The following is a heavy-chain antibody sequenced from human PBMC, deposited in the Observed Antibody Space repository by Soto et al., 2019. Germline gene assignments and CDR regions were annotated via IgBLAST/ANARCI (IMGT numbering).Heavy chain of an antibody. J-gene: IGHJ6*02. CDR2: IYYSGST. V-gene: IGHV4-30-4*01. D-gene: IGHD3-10*01. Sequence: SETLSLTCTVSGGSISSGGYYWSWIRQPPGKGLEWIGYIYYSGSTYYNPSLKSRVTISVDTSKNQFSLKLSSVTAADTAVYYCARAGGPYYYYSYGMDVWGQGTTVTVSS. CDR3: ARAGGPYYYYSYGMDV. CDR1: GGSISSGGYY.